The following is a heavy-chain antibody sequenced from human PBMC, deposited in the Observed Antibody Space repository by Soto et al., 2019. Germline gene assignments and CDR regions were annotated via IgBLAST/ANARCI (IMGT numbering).Heavy chain of an antibody. CDR3: ARFRKGVAATWNWFDP. CDR2: INPNSGGT. D-gene: IGHD2-15*01. CDR1: GYTFTGYY. J-gene: IGHJ5*02. V-gene: IGHV1-2*02. Sequence: QVQLVQSGAEVKKPGASVKVSCKASGYTFTGYYMHWVRQAPGQGLEWMGWINPNSGGTNYAQKFQGRVTMTRDTSISTAYMELSRLRSDDTAVYYCARFRKGVAATWNWFDPWGQGTLVTVSS.